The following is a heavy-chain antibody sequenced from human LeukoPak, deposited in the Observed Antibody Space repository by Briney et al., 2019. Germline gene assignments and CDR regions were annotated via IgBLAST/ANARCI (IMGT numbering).Heavy chain of an antibody. Sequence: PSETLSLTCTVSGYSISSGYYWGWIRQPPGKGLEWIGSIYHSGSTYYNPSLKSRVTISVDTSKNQFSLKLSSVTAADTAVYYCAGLGDYVWGSYRYYFDYWGQGTLVTVSS. J-gene: IGHJ4*02. CDR1: GYSISSGYY. V-gene: IGHV4-38-2*02. CDR3: AGLGDYVWGSYRYYFDY. D-gene: IGHD3-16*02. CDR2: IYHSGST.